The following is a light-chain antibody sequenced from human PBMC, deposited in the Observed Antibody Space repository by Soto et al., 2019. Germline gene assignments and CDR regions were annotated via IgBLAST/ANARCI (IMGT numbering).Light chain of an antibody. CDR3: TRGLHTPPN. J-gene: IGKJ4*01. V-gene: IGKV2-28*01. CDR1: QSLLHSNGYNY. CDR2: FGS. Sequence: DIVMTQSSVSLPVTPGEPASISCRSSQSLLHSNGYNYLDWYLQKPGQSPQLLLYFGSKRTNGVPDRSSGSGSGTAFTLKISRGEAEDVGVYYCTRGLHTPPNFGGGTRVEVK.